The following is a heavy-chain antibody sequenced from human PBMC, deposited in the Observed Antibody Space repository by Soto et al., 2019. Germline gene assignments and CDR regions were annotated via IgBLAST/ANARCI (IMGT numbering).Heavy chain of an antibody. Sequence: LSLTCSVSGRSIGSGGYYWGWIRQPPGKGLEWIGHIYYSGSTYYNPSLKSRLAMSVDTSKNQFSLNLTSVTAADTAVYFCARRGGGGWFDPWGRGILVTVSS. CDR1: GRSIGSGGYY. D-gene: IGHD3-16*01. CDR2: IYYSGST. J-gene: IGHJ5*02. CDR3: ARRGGGGWFDP. V-gene: IGHV4-31*03.